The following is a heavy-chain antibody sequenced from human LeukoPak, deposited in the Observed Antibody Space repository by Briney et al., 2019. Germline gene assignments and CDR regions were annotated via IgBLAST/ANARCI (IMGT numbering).Heavy chain of an antibody. CDR2: VSGGGGSR. CDR1: GFSFSDYA. D-gene: IGHD1-26*01. Sequence: GGSLRLSCAASGFSFSDYAMIWVRQAPRKGLEWVSAVSGGGGSRFYADSVKGRFTISRDNSKNTQFLQMTSLRADDTAVYYCAKSGSYPGGYYYYMDVWGKGTTVTVSS. CDR3: AKSGSYPGGYYYYMDV. J-gene: IGHJ6*03. V-gene: IGHV3-23*01.